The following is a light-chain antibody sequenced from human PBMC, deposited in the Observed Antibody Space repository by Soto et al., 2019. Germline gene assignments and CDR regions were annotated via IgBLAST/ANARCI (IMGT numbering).Light chain of an antibody. Sequence: QSVLTQPRSVSGSPGQSVTISCTGTSNDVGGYDYVSWYQQYPGKAPTYILYDVTKRPSGVPDRFSGSKSGNTASLTISGLQADDEADYYCCSDAGNYTFFGGGTKLTVL. J-gene: IGLJ2*01. CDR2: DVT. V-gene: IGLV2-11*01. CDR1: SNDVGGYDY. CDR3: CSDAGNYTF.